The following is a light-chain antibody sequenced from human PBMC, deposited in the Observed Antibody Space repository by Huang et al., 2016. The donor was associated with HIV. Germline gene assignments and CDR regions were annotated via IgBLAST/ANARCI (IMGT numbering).Light chain of an antibody. Sequence: EIVMTQSPATLSVSPGERATLACRASQSVNSNLAWYQQRPGQAPRLRIYGASTRATDIPARCSGTGSGTEFTLTISSLQSEDFAVYYCQQYNNWPLYTFGQGTKLEI. CDR2: GAS. CDR3: QQYNNWPLYT. CDR1: QSVNSN. J-gene: IGKJ2*01. V-gene: IGKV3-15*01.